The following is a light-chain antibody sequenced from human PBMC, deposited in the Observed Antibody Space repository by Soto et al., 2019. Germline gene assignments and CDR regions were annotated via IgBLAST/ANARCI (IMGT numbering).Light chain of an antibody. V-gene: IGLV2-14*01. CDR1: SSDVGGYNY. Sequence: QSALTQPASVSGSPGQSITISCTGTSSDVGGYNYVSWYQQHPGKAPKLMIYEVSNRPSGVSNRFSGSKSDNTASLTISGLQAEDEADYYCSSYTSSSTSVFGGGTKLTVL. J-gene: IGLJ3*02. CDR3: SSYTSSSTSV. CDR2: EVS.